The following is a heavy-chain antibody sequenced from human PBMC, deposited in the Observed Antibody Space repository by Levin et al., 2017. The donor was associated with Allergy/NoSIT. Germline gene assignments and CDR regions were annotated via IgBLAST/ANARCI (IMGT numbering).Heavy chain of an antibody. Sequence: GGSLRLSCLASGFRFNNYALHWVRQAPGKGLEWVAVISNDGSHQYYADSVKGRFTISRDDSRTTLFLQMTSLRREDSALYYCAGGGTGWPGAPRSWGQGTLVSVSS. J-gene: IGHJ5*02. CDR1: GFRFNNYA. D-gene: IGHD6-19*01. CDR3: AGGGTGWPGAPRS. V-gene: IGHV3-30*04. CDR2: ISNDGSHQ.